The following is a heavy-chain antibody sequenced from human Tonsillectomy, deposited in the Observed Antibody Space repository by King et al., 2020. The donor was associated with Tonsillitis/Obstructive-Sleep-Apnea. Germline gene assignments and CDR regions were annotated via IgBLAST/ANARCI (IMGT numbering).Heavy chain of an antibody. CDR3: ASSSGWYDAFDI. V-gene: IGHV3-33*01. CDR2: IWYDGSNK. D-gene: IGHD6-19*01. Sequence: QLVQSGGGVVQPGRSLRLSCAASGFTFSSYGMHWVRQAPGKGLEWVAVIWYDGSNKYYADSVKGRFTISRDNSKNTLYLQMNSLRAEDTAVYYCASSSGWYDAFDIWGQGTMVTVSS. J-gene: IGHJ3*02. CDR1: GFTFSSYG.